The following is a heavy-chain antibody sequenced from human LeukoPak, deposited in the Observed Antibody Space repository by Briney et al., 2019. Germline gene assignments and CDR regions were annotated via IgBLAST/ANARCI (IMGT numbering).Heavy chain of an antibody. CDR3: ARLPLSTSYYYYGLDV. Sequence: SETLSLTCTVSGDSISSSTFSWGWIRQPPGQGLVWIGSMDYSGDTYDNESLKSRVTISVDTSKNHFSLKLSAVTAADTAVYYCARLPLSTSYYYYGLDVWGLGTAVTVS. J-gene: IGHJ6*02. CDR1: GDSISSSTFS. V-gene: IGHV4-39*02. D-gene: IGHD2-2*01. CDR2: MDYSGDT.